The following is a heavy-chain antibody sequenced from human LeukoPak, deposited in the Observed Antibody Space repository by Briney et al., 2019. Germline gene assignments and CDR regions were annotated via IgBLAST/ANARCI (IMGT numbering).Heavy chain of an antibody. V-gene: IGHV3-13*01. CDR3: ARFGDILTGYDY. D-gene: IGHD3-9*01. CDR2: IGTAGDT. Sequence: PGGSLRLSCAASGFTFSSYDMHWVRQATGKGLEWVSAIGTAGDTYYPGSVKGRFTISRDNSKNTLYLQMNSLRAEDTAVYYCARFGDILTGYDYWGQGTLVTVSS. J-gene: IGHJ4*02. CDR1: GFTFSSYD.